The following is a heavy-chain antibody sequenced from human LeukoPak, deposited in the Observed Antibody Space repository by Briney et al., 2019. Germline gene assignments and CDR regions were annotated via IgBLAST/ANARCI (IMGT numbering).Heavy chain of an antibody. CDR2: IWYDGSNK. J-gene: IGHJ4*02. V-gene: IGHV3-33*01. CDR3: ARDHSRCWYSDYFDY. CDR1: GFTFSSYG. D-gene: IGHD6-19*01. Sequence: PGGSLRLSCVASGFTFSSYGMHWVRQAPGKGLEWVAVIWYDGSNKYYADSVKGRFTISRDNSKNTLYLQMNSLRAEDTAVYYCARDHSRCWYSDYFDYWGQGTLVTVSS.